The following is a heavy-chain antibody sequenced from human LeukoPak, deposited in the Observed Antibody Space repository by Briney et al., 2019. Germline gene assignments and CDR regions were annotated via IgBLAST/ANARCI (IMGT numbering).Heavy chain of an antibody. CDR2: ISNRGDRT. J-gene: IGHJ2*01. Sequence: PGGSLRLSCAASGFIFSNDAMSWVRQAPGKGLEWVCSISNRGDRTYYAASVGGRLTISRDNAKNSLYLQMNSLRAEDTALYYCARDLRYTSSWLGDWHFDLWGRGTLVTVSS. D-gene: IGHD6-13*01. CDR1: GFIFSNDA. V-gene: IGHV3-23*01. CDR3: ARDLRYTSSWLGDWHFDL.